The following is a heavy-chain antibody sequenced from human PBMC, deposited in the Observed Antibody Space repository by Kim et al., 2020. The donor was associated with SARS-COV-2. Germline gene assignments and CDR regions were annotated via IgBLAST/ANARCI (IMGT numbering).Heavy chain of an antibody. J-gene: IGHJ6*03. Sequence: SVKVSCKASGGTFSSYAISWVRQAPGQGLEWMGRIIPILGIANYAQKFQGRVTITADKSTSTAYMELSSLRSEDTAVYYCARDDPPPYYYGSGKYMDVWGKGTTVTVSS. D-gene: IGHD3-10*01. CDR1: GGTFSSYA. CDR2: IIPILGIA. V-gene: IGHV1-69*04. CDR3: ARDDPPPYYYGSGKYMDV.